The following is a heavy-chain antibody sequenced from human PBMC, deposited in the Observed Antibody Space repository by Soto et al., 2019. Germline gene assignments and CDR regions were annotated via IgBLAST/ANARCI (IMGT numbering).Heavy chain of an antibody. CDR2: ISYDGSNK. CDR1: GFTFSSYA. D-gene: IGHD3-10*01. J-gene: IGHJ6*02. V-gene: IGHV3-30-3*01. CDR3: ARRGPDGKDCYYYYGMDV. Sequence: QVQLVESGGGVVQPGRSLRLSCAASGFTFSSYAMHWVRQAPGKGLEWVAVISYDGSNKYYADSVKGRFTISRDNSKNTLYLQMNSLRAEDTAVYYCARRGPDGKDCYYYYGMDVWGQGTTVTVSS.